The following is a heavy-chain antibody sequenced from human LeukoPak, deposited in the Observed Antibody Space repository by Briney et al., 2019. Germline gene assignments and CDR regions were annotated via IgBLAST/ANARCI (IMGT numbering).Heavy chain of an antibody. CDR2: ISGSGGST. J-gene: IGHJ4*02. Sequence: GGSLGLSCAASGFTFSSYAMSWVRQAPGKGLEWVSAISGSGGSTYYADSVKGRFTISRDNSKNTLYLQMNSLRAEDTAVYYCAKDLDSSGLFDYWGQGTLVTVSS. CDR1: GFTFSSYA. V-gene: IGHV3-23*01. CDR3: AKDLDSSGLFDY. D-gene: IGHD3-22*01.